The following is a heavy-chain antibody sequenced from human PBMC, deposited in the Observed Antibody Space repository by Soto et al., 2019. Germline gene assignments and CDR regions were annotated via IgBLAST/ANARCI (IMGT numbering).Heavy chain of an antibody. CDR3: GRVVEGATRHTDLDS. CDR1: GVSIHNSHSF. J-gene: IGHJ5*01. V-gene: IGHV4-39*01. Sequence: SSETLSLTCTVSGVSIHNSHSFWGWIRQPPGKGLEFIGTVYYSGGAHYNSSLKSRVTISVDTANNQVSLRMRSLTAADTAVYYCGRVVEGATRHTDLDSWGQGTLVTVSS. CDR2: VYYSGGA. D-gene: IGHD2-21*01.